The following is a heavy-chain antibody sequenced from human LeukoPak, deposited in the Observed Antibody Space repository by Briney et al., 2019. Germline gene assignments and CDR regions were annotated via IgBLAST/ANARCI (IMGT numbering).Heavy chain of an antibody. D-gene: IGHD6-19*01. V-gene: IGHV4-30-4*01. CDR2: IYYSGST. CDR3: ARDVSGVAGSAFDI. CDR1: GGSISSGDYY. Sequence: PSETLSLTCTVSGGSISSGDYYWSWIRQPPGKGLEWIGYIYYSGSTYYNPSLKSRVTISVDTSKNQFSLKLSSVTAADTAVYYCARDVSGVAGSAFDIWGQGTMVTVSS. J-gene: IGHJ3*02.